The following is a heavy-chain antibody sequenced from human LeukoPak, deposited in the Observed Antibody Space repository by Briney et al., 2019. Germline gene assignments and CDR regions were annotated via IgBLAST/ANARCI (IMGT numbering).Heavy chain of an antibody. CDR2: ISGSGGST. D-gene: IGHD6-13*01. CDR3: AKGGESSSWLFDY. V-gene: IGHV3-23*01. CDR1: GFTFSTYA. Sequence: GGSLRLSCEVSGFTFSTYAMSWVRQAPGKGLEWDSVISGSGGSTYYADSVKGRFTISRDNSKNTLYLQMNSLRAEDTAVYYCAKGGESSSWLFDYWGQGTLVPVSS. J-gene: IGHJ4*02.